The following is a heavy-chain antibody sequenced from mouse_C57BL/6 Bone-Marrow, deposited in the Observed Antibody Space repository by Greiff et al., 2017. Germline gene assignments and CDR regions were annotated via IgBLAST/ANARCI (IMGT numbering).Heavy chain of an antibody. V-gene: IGHV1-52*01. Sequence: QVQLQQPGAELVRPGSSVKLSCKASGYTFTSYWMHWVKQRPIQGLEWIGNIDPSDSETHYNQKFKDKATLTVDKSSSTAYMQRSILTSEDSAVYYCAIHDYGSSYGDWYFNVWGTGTTVTVSS. D-gene: IGHD1-1*01. CDR3: AIHDYGSSYGDWYFNV. J-gene: IGHJ1*03. CDR2: IDPSDSET. CDR1: GYTFTSYW.